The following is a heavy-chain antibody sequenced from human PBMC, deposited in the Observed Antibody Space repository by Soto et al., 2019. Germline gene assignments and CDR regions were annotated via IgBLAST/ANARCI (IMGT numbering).Heavy chain of an antibody. CDR1: GFTFSSYA. CDR2: ISRSGGST. V-gene: IGHV3-23*01. D-gene: IGHD2-15*01. CDR3: GNDRYCESSRCDGGENWLDY. J-gene: IGHJ4*02. Sequence: GGSLRLSCAASGFTFSSYAMSWVRQAPGKGLEWVSAISRSGGSTYYADSVKGRFTISRDNSKNTLYLQMNSLRAEDTAVYYCGNDRYCESSRCDGGENWLDYWGLGTLVTVSS.